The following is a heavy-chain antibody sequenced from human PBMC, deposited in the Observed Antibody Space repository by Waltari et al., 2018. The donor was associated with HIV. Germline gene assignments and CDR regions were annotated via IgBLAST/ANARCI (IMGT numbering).Heavy chain of an antibody. V-gene: IGHV3-72*01. CDR2: SSNKAASYTP. D-gene: IGHD3-3*01. Sequence: VQLVEYVRDLVQPGGSVRLSCSAAGFTFRDHLMDWVCRDPGKGLEWVARSSNKAASYTPYYAASMRGRFIISRDDSKSSVFLQMNSLKTEDTAVYYCSRDFGFWGPGTLVTVSS. CDR3: SRDFGF. J-gene: IGHJ4*02. CDR1: GFTFRDHL.